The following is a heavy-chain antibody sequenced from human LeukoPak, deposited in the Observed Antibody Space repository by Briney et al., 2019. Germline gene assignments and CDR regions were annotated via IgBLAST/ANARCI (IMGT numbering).Heavy chain of an antibody. CDR3: SSTNFYLEY. Sequence: SETLSLTCTVSGASFSAYWWSWVRRPPGKGLEWIGEINHSGNANYNPSLKSRVTISVDTSKNQFSLKLSSVTASDTAVYYCSSTNFYLEYWGMGSLVTVSS. V-gene: IGHV4-34*01. J-gene: IGHJ4*02. D-gene: IGHD2-2*01. CDR1: GASFSAYW. CDR2: INHSGNA.